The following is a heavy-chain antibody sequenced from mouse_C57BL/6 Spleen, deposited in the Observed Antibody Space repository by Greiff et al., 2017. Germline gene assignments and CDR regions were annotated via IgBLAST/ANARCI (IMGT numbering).Heavy chain of an antibody. Sequence: EVQLVESGGGLVQPKGSLKLSCAASGFSFNTYAMNWVRQAPGKGLEWVARIRSKSNNYATYYADSVKDRFTISRDDSESMLYLQMNNLKTEDTAMYYCVRHGTLYYGSFYYYAMDYWGQGTSVTVSS. CDR1: GFSFNTYA. D-gene: IGHD1-1*01. CDR3: VRHGTLYYGSFYYYAMDY. J-gene: IGHJ4*01. V-gene: IGHV10-1*01. CDR2: IRSKSNNYAT.